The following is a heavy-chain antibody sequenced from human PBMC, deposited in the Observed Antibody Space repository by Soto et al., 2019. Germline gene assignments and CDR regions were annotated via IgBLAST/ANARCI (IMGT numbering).Heavy chain of an antibody. CDR1: GGTFSSHA. CDR3: EGGDDFGYYYGVDV. Sequence: QVQLVQSGAEVKKPGSSVKVSCKASGGTFSSHAISWVRQAPGQGPEWMGGITPIFGTTNYEQKFQGRVTITADKFTVTSYMEINYLTSEDKAVYYCEGGDDFGYYYGVDVWGQGTTVTVAS. CDR2: ITPIFGTT. D-gene: IGHD3-10*01. J-gene: IGHJ6*02. V-gene: IGHV1-69*06.